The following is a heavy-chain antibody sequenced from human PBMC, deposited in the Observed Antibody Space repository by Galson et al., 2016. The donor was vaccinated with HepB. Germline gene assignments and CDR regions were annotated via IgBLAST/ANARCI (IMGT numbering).Heavy chain of an antibody. CDR2: TSYDGNYK. CDR3: ARSRIPGYCAAAVCHSLDY. D-gene: IGHD2-8*02. V-gene: IGHV3-30*03. Sequence: SLRLSCAASGFTFSSYGMHWVRQAPGKGLEWVAITSYDGNYKYYADSVKGRLTISRDNSKNTLYLQLNSLRTGDTAVYYCARSRIPGYCAAAVCHSLDYWGQGTLVTVSS. CDR1: GFTFSSYG. J-gene: IGHJ4*02.